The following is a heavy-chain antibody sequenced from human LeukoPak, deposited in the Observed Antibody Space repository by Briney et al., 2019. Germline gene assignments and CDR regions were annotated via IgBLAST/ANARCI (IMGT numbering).Heavy chain of an antibody. D-gene: IGHD1-26*01. CDR2: ISSSGSTI. J-gene: IGHJ4*02. Sequence: GGSLRLSCAASGFTFSSYEMNWVRQAPGKGLEWVSYISSSGSTIYYADSVKGRFTVSRDNAKNSLYLQMNSLRAEDTAVYYCARAWELDFDYWGQGTLVTVSS. CDR3: ARAWELDFDY. CDR1: GFTFSSYE. V-gene: IGHV3-48*03.